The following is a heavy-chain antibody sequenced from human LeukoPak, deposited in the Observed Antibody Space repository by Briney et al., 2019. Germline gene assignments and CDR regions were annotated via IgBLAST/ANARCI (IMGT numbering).Heavy chain of an antibody. Sequence: GGSLRLSCAASGFTFSTYRMTWVRQAPGKGREWVANMKGDGSEIHYVDSVKGRFTISRDNAKNSLYLQMNSLRAEDTAVYYCARPGYTAAYDLWGQGTMVTVSS. V-gene: IGHV3-7*01. CDR3: ARPGYTAAYDL. D-gene: IGHD3-9*01. CDR1: GFTFSTYR. CDR2: MKGDGSEI. J-gene: IGHJ3*01.